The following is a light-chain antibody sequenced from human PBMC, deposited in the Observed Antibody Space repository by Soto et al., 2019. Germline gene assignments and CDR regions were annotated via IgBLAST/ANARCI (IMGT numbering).Light chain of an antibody. V-gene: IGLV2-11*01. J-gene: IGLJ3*02. CDR2: RVY. CDR3: CSFAGSFTWL. CDR1: SSDVGAYDY. Sequence: QSAPTQPRSVSGSPGQSVTISCTGTSSDVGAYDYVSWYQQHPGKAPKLILYRVYMRPSGVPDRFSASKSGNTASLTISGLQADDEGDYYCCSFAGSFTWLFGGGTKVTVL.